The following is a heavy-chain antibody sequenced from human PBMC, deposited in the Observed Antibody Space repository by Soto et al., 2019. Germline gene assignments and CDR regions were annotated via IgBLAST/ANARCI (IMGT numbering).Heavy chain of an antibody. Sequence: QVQLVQSGAEVKKPGSSVKVSCKASGGTFSSYAISWVRQAPGQGLEWMGGIIPSFGTANYAQKFQGRVTITADESASTAYMELSSLRSEDTAVYYCARGIVVGPYYYYGMDVWGQGTTVTVSS. CDR1: GGTFSSYA. CDR3: ARGIVVGPYYYYGMDV. J-gene: IGHJ6*02. V-gene: IGHV1-69*01. D-gene: IGHD3-22*01. CDR2: IIPSFGTA.